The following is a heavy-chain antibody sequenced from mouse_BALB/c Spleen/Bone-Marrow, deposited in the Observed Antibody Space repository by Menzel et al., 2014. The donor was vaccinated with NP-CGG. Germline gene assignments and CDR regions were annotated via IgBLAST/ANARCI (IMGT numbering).Heavy chain of an antibody. J-gene: IGHJ2*01. V-gene: IGHV3-2*02. CDR2: ISYSGST. D-gene: IGHD4-1*01. CDR3: ARQRELGRCYFDY. CDR1: GYSITSDYA. Sequence: VPLQQSGPGLVKPSQSLSLTCTVTGYSITSDYAWNWIRQFPGNKLEWMGYISYSGSTSYNPSLKSQISITRDTSKNQCFLQLNSVTTEDTATYYCARQRELGRCYFDYWGQGTTLTVSS.